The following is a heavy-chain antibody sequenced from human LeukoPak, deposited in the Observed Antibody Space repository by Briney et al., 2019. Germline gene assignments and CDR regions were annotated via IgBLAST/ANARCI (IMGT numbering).Heavy chain of an antibody. D-gene: IGHD2-2*01. J-gene: IGHJ3*02. CDR1: GYTLTELS. Sequence: GASVKVSCKVSGYTLTELSMHWVRQAPGKGLEWMGGFDPEDGETIYAQKFQGRVTMTEDTSTDTAYMELSSLRSEDTAVYYCATGIPTHNIVVVPAHAFDIWGQGTMVTVSS. CDR2: FDPEDGET. V-gene: IGHV1-24*01. CDR3: ATGIPTHNIVVVPAHAFDI.